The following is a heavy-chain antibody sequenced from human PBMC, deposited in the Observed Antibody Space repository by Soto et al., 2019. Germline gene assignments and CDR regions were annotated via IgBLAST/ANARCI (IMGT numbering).Heavy chain of an antibody. J-gene: IGHJ6*02. CDR3: ARWIQVWGYTLYYGMDV. CDR2: IIPIFGTA. Sequence: QVQLVQSGAEVKKPGSSVKVSCKASGGTFSSYAISWVRQAPGQGLEWMGGIIPIFGTANYAQKFQGRVTITADETTSTAYMELGSLGSEDTAVYYCARWIQVWGYTLYYGMDVWGQGTTVTVSS. V-gene: IGHV1-69*01. CDR1: GGTFSSYA. D-gene: IGHD5-18*01.